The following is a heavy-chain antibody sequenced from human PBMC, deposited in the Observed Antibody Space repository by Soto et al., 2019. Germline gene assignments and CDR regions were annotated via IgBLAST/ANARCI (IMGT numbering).Heavy chain of an antibody. J-gene: IGHJ4*02. CDR2: IYSGGST. Sequence: EVQLVESGGGLVQPGGSLRLSCAASGFTVSSNYMSWVRQAPGKGLEWVSVIYSGGSTYYADSVKGRFTISRHNSKNTLNLQMNSLRAEDTAVYYCARGGYYDSSGYLFGGYYFDYWGQGTLVTVSS. D-gene: IGHD3-22*01. CDR3: ARGGYYDSSGYLFGGYYFDY. V-gene: IGHV3-53*04. CDR1: GFTVSSNY.